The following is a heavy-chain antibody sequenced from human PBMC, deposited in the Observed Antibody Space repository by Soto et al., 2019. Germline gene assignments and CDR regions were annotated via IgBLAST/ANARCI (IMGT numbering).Heavy chain of an antibody. Sequence: PSETLSLTCTVSGGSISSSSYYWGWIRQPPGKGLEWIGSIYYSGSTYYNPSLKSRVTISVDTSKNQFSLKLSSVTAADTAVYYCRRGTIFGVVMSSDYWGQGTLVTVSS. CDR3: RRGTIFGVVMSSDY. D-gene: IGHD3-3*01. CDR1: GGSISSSSYY. J-gene: IGHJ4*02. V-gene: IGHV4-39*01. CDR2: IYYSGST.